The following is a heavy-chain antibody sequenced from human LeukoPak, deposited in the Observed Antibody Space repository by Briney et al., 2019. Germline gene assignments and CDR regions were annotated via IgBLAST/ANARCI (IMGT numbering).Heavy chain of an antibody. CDR2: ISGNGGST. Sequence: GGSLRLSCAASGFTFSTYVMSWVRQAPGKGLEWVSAISGNGGSTNYAEFVTGRLTISRDNSKNTLYLQMNGLRAEDTAVYYCAKDDGGNLPTAFYIWGQGTTVTVSS. J-gene: IGHJ3*02. CDR1: GFTFSTYV. V-gene: IGHV3-23*01. D-gene: IGHD4-23*01. CDR3: AKDDGGNLPTAFYI.